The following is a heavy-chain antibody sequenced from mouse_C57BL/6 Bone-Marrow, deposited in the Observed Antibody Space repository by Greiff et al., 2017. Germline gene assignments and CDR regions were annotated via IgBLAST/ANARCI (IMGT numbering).Heavy chain of an antibody. J-gene: IGHJ4*01. Sequence: EVMLVESGGGLVKPGGSLKLSCAASGFTFSDYGMHWVRQAPEKGLEWVAYISSGSSTIYYADTVKGRFTISRDNAKNTLFLQMTSLRSEDTAMYYCARGCYGSRWFAMDYWGQGTSVTVSS. D-gene: IGHD1-1*01. CDR1: GFTFSDYG. V-gene: IGHV5-17*01. CDR2: ISSGSSTI. CDR3: ARGCYGSRWFAMDY.